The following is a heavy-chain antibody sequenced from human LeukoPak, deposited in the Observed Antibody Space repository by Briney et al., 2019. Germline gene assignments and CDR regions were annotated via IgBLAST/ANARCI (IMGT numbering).Heavy chain of an antibody. J-gene: IGHJ5*02. V-gene: IGHV1-69*13. D-gene: IGHD2-15*01. CDR1: GGTFSSYA. CDR3: ASNSRECRGGSCYSAAWFDP. Sequence: GASVKVSCKASGGTFSSYAISWVRQAPGQGLEWMGGIIPILGTANYAQKFQDRVTITADEPTNAAYMELRSLRSEDTAVYYCASNSRECRGGSCYSAAWFDPWGHGTLITVSS. CDR2: IIPILGTA.